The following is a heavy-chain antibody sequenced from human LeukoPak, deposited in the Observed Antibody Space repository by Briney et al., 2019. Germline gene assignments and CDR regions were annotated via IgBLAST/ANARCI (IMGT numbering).Heavy chain of an antibody. D-gene: IGHD6-19*01. Sequence: EASVKVSCKASGYTFTGYFMHWVRQAPGQGHEWMGWINPNSGGTNYAQRFQGRVTMTRDTSISTAYMELSRLSSDDTAVYYCARALAVAADFDSWGQGTLVTVSS. CDR2: INPNSGGT. V-gene: IGHV1-2*02. J-gene: IGHJ4*02. CDR1: GYTFTGYF. CDR3: ARALAVAADFDS.